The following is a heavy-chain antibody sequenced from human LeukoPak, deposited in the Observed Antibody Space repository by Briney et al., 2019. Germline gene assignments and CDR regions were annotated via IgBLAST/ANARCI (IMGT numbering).Heavy chain of an antibody. J-gene: IGHJ4*02. CDR3: ARGPADLVVVVAARLLDY. D-gene: IGHD2-15*01. CDR2: INHSGST. Sequence: GSLRLSCAASRFSFSLYNMNWVRQPPGKGLEWIGEINHSGSTNYNPSLKSRVTISVDTSKNQFSLKLSSVTAADTAVYYCARGPADLVVVVAARLLDYWGQGTLVTVSS. V-gene: IGHV4-34*01. CDR1: RFSFSLYN.